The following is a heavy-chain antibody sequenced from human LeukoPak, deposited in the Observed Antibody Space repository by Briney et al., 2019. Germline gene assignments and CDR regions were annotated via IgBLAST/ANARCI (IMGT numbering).Heavy chain of an antibody. CDR2: IYTSGST. V-gene: IGHV4-4*07. J-gene: IGHJ2*01. Sequence: PSETLSLTCTVSGGSISSYYWSWIRQPAGKGLEWIGRIYTSGSTNYNPSLKSRVTMSVDTSKNQFSLKLSSVTAADTAVYYCARDTAQWLVSSPGINWYFDLWGRGTLVTVSS. D-gene: IGHD6-19*01. CDR1: GGSISSYY. CDR3: ARDTAQWLVSSPGINWYFDL.